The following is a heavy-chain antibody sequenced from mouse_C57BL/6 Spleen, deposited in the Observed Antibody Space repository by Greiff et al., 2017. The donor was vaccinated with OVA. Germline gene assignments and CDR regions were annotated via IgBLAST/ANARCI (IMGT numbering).Heavy chain of an antibody. Sequence: SGAELVKPGASVKLSCTASGFNITDYYMHWVKQRTEQGLEWIGRIDPEDGETKYAPKFQGKATITADTSSNAAYLQLSSLTSEDTAVYYCASAYYSNSYYFDYWGQGTTLTVSS. J-gene: IGHJ2*01. CDR1: GFNITDYY. CDR2: IDPEDGET. CDR3: ASAYYSNSYYFDY. D-gene: IGHD2-5*01. V-gene: IGHV14-2*01.